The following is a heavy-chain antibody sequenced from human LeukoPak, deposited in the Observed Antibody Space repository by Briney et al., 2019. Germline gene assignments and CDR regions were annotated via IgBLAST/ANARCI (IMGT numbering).Heavy chain of an antibody. CDR2: ISYDGSNQ. J-gene: IGHJ3*02. D-gene: IGHD2-21*02. CDR1: GFTFSSYA. CDR3: ARARGDSTFRTFDI. V-gene: IGHV3-30*04. Sequence: PGGSLRLSCAASGFTFSSYAMHWVRQAPGKGLEWVAVISYDGSNQYYADSVKGRFTISRDNSKNTLYLQMISLRAEDTAVYYCARARGDSTFRTFDIWGQGTMVTVSS.